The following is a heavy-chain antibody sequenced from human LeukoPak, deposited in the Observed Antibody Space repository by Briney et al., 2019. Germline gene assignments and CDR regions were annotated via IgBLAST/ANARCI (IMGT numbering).Heavy chain of an antibody. CDR3: VPPADGLHRTISTGYFKR. Sequence: GGSLRLSCAAAGLTFSSYDMYWVRQPPGKGPEWVSYISASGTSIKYADSVKGRFTISRDNAKNLVYLQMDSLRAADTAVYYCVPPADGLHRTISTGYFKRWGQGTQVIVSS. CDR2: ISASGTSI. D-gene: IGHD6-13*01. CDR1: GLTFSSYD. V-gene: IGHV3-48*03. J-gene: IGHJ4*02.